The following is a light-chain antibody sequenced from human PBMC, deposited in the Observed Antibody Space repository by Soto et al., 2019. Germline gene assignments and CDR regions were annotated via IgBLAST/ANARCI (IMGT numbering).Light chain of an antibody. Sequence: EILMTQSPATLSVSPGERATLSCRASHRVNTYLAWYQQRPGQAPRLLIYDASTRATGIPARFSGSGSGTEFTLTISSLQSDDFAVYYCQQYNDWPPITFGQGTRLEIK. CDR3: QQYNDWPPIT. J-gene: IGKJ5*01. CDR1: HRVNTY. V-gene: IGKV3-15*01. CDR2: DAS.